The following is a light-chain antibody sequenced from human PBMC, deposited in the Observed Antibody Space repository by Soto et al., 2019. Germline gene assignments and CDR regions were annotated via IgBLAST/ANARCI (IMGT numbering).Light chain of an antibody. V-gene: IGLV1-44*01. J-gene: IGLJ2*01. Sequence: QSVLTQPPSASGTPGQRVTISCSGSSSNIGSNSVNWYQQLPGTAPKLLMYSSNQRPSGVPDRFSGSKSGTSASLAISGLQYEDEADYYCAAWDDSLNAVVFGGGIKLTVL. CDR1: SSNIGSNS. CDR2: SSN. CDR3: AAWDDSLNAVV.